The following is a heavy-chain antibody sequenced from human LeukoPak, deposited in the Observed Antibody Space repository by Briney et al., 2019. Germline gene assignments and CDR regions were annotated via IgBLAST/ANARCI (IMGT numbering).Heavy chain of an antibody. CDR1: GLIVSSNP. J-gene: IGHJ3*02. D-gene: IGHD4-23*01. CDR2: IYSGGST. Sequence: GGSLRLSCAASGLIVSSNPMTRVRQPPGKGLEWVSIIYSGGSTYFADSLQGRMSFSRDNSKNTLYLQMNSLRPDDTAVYYCARVLRGGNSGYAFDIWGQGTMVTVSS. V-gene: IGHV3-66*02. CDR3: ARVLRGGNSGYAFDI.